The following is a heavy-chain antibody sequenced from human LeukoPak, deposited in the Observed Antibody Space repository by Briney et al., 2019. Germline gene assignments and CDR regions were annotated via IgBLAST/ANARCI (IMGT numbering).Heavy chain of an antibody. V-gene: IGHV1-69*05. Sequence: ASVKVSCKASRGTFSSYAISWVRQAPGQGLEWMGGIIPIFGTADYAQKFQGRVTITTDESTSTAYMELSSLRSEDTAVYYCARSEGWDSSGWSSRAYYYYYMDVWGKGTTVTVSS. CDR3: ARSEGWDSSGWSSRAYYYYYMDV. CDR2: IIPIFGTA. CDR1: RGTFSSYA. D-gene: IGHD6-19*01. J-gene: IGHJ6*03.